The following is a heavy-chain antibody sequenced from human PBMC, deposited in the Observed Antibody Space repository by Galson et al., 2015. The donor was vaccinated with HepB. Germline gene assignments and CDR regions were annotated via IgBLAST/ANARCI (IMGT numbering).Heavy chain of an antibody. Sequence: SCKASGGTFSSYGINWVRQAPGQGLEWMGRIIPIVGTANYAQKFQGRVTITADKSTSTAYMELSSLRSEDTAVYYCARSVVLLRDWFDPWGQGTLVTVSS. CDR1: GGTFSSYG. CDR2: IIPIVGTA. V-gene: IGHV1-69*04. J-gene: IGHJ5*02. CDR3: ARSVVLLRDWFDP. D-gene: IGHD2-15*01.